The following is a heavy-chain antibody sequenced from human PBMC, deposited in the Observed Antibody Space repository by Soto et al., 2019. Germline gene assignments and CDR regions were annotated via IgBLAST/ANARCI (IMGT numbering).Heavy chain of an antibody. CDR1: GYTFSNYS. CDR3: ARVVPGAEAWFGP. J-gene: IGHJ5*02. D-gene: IGHD2-2*01. V-gene: IGHV1-18*01. Sequence: QVQLVQSGGEVKRPGASVKVSCKTSGYTFSNYSITWVRQAPGQPLEWLGWISLYSDGTNYAQKLQSRVSMTTDTSTTTAYMELRSLRSDDAAVYYCARVVPGAEAWFGPWGQGTLVAVSS. CDR2: ISLYSDGT.